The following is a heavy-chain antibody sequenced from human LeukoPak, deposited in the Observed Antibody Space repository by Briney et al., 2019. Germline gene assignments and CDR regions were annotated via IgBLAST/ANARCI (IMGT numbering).Heavy chain of an antibody. CDR2: INHNGNVN. CDR1: GFTFKNYF. V-gene: IGHV3-7*03. Sequence: GGSLRLSCVASGFTFKNYFMSWVRQAPGKGLEWVASINHNGNVNYYVDSVKGRFTISRDNAKNSLYLQMSNLRAEDTAVYFCARGGGLDVWGQGATVTVSS. CDR3: ARGGGLDV. D-gene: IGHD3-16*01. J-gene: IGHJ6*02.